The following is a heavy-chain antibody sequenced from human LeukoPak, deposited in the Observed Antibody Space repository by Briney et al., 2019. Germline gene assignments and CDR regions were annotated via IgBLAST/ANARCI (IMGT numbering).Heavy chain of an antibody. D-gene: IGHD1-26*01. CDR1: GFTFSSYG. CDR3: ARDPYSGNYGAYYFYYMDV. CDR2: MRYDGTNK. J-gene: IGHJ6*03. Sequence: PGGSLRLSCAASGFTFSSYGMHWVRQAPGKGLEWVAFMRYDGTNKYYADSVKGRFTISRDNAKNSLYLQMDSLRVEDTAEYYCARDPYSGNYGAYYFYYMDVWGKGTTVTVSS. V-gene: IGHV3-30*02.